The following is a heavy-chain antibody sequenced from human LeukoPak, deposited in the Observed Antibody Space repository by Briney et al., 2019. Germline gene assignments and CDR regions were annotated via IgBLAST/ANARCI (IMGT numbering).Heavy chain of an antibody. CDR1: GFTVSSDY. D-gene: IGHD6-19*01. CDR3: TRGGSVPATRSFDY. CDR2: IYSGGTT. V-gene: IGHV3-66*01. J-gene: IGHJ4*02. Sequence: QPGGSLRLSCAASGFTVSSDYMSWVRQAPGKGLAWLSVIYSGGTTYYADSVKGRFTISRDNFKNTVYLQMNSLRVEDTAMYYCTRGGSVPATRSFDYWGQGTLVTVSS.